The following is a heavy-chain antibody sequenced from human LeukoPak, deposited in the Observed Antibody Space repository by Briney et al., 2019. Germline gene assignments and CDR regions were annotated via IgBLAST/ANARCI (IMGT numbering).Heavy chain of an antibody. J-gene: IGHJ6*02. CDR3: ARDISSTHMDV. CDR1: GFTFRNHG. Sequence: GGSLRLSCAASGFTFRNHGMHWVRQAPGKGLEWVAVIWYDGSNKYYADSVKGRFTIPRDNSKNTLSLQMNSLRAEDTAVYYCARDISSTHMDVWAQGTTVTVSS. CDR2: IWYDGSNK. V-gene: IGHV3-33*01. D-gene: IGHD2-2*01.